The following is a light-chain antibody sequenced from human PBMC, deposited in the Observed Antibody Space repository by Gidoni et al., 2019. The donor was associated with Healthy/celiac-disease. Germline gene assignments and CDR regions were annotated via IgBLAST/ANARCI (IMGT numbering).Light chain of an antibody. V-gene: IGLV2-11*01. CDR1: SSDVGGYNY. J-gene: IGLJ1*01. Sequence: QSALTQPRSVSGSPGQSVTISCTGTSSDVGGYNYVSWYQQPPGKAPKLMIYDVSKRPSGVPDRFAGSKSGNTASLTISGLKAEDEADYYCCSYAGSYPYVFGTGTKVTVL. CDR3: CSYAGSYPYV. CDR2: DVS.